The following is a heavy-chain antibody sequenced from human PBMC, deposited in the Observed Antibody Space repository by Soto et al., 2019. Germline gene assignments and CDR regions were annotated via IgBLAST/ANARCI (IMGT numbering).Heavy chain of an antibody. CDR2: IYYSGST. V-gene: IGHV4-59*01. Sequence: SETLSLTCTVSGGSISSYYWSWIRQPPGKGLEWIGYIYYSGSTNYNPSLKSRVTISVDTSKNQFSLKLSSVTAADTAVYYCASSGRGEWPFRMDVWGKGTTVTVSS. CDR3: ASSGRGEWPFRMDV. D-gene: IGHD3-16*01. J-gene: IGHJ6*03. CDR1: GGSISSYY.